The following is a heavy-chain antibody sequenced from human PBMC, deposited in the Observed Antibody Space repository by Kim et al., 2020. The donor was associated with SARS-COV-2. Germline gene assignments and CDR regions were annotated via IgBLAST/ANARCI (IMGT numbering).Heavy chain of an antibody. D-gene: IGHD6-19*01. CDR2: LWYDGSNK. CDR1: GFTFSSYG. CDR3: AKDRLGYSSGWYTGLDY. V-gene: IGHV3-33*06. Sequence: GGSLRLSCAASGFTFSSYGMHWVRQAPGKGLEWVAVLWYDGSNKYYADSVKGRFTISRDNSKNTLYLQMNSLRAEDTAVYYCAKDRLGYSSGWYTGLDYWGQGTLVTVSS. J-gene: IGHJ4*02.